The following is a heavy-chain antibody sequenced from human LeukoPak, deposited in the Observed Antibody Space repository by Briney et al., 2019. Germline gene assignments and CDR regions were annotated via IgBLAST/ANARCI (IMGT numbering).Heavy chain of an antibody. V-gene: IGHV3-23*01. D-gene: IGHD3-3*01. J-gene: IGHJ6*03. CDR1: GFTFSSYS. CDR3: AKGGGVIFGVVDFAESLYMDV. CDR2: ISGSGGST. Sequence: PGGSLRLSCAASGFTFSSYSMNWVRQAPGKGLEWVSAISGSGGSTYYADSVKGRFTISRDNSKNTLYLQMNSLRAEDTAVYYCAKGGGVIFGVVDFAESLYMDVWGKGTTVTVSS.